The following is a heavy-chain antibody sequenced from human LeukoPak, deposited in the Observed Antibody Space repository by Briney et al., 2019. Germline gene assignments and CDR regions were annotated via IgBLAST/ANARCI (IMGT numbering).Heavy chain of an antibody. V-gene: IGHV1-2*02. CDR1: GYTFTGYY. D-gene: IGHD3-10*01. Sequence: GASVKVSCKASGYTFTGYYMHWVRQAPGQGLEWMGWINPNSGGTNYAQKFQGRVTMTRDTSISTAYMELSRLRSDDTAVYYRARDYYYGSGSYEEPLDYWGQGTLVTVSS. CDR2: INPNSGGT. CDR3: ARDYYYGSGSYEEPLDY. J-gene: IGHJ4*02.